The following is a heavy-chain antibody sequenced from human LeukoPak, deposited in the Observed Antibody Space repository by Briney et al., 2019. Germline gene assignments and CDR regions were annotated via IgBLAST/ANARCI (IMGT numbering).Heavy chain of an antibody. V-gene: IGHV4-38-2*01. CDR2: IYYSGST. D-gene: IGHD3-22*01. J-gene: IGHJ5*02. CDR1: GYSISSGYY. CDR3: ARQPLYYYDSSGYSEFDP. Sequence: PSETLSLTCAVSGYSISSGYYWGWIRQPPWKGLEWIGSIYYSGSTYYNPSLKSRVTISVDTSKNQFSLKLSSVTAADTAVYYCARQPLYYYDSSGYSEFDPWGQGTLVTVSS.